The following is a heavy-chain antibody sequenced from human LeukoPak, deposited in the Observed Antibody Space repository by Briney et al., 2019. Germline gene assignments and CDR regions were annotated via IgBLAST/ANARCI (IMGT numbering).Heavy chain of an antibody. Sequence: SVKVSCKASGGTFSSYTITWVRQAPGQGLEWMGGIIPIFGTANYAQKFQGRVTITADESTSTAYMELSSVRSKDTAVYYCARDRHYYYMDVWGKGTTVTVSS. V-gene: IGHV1-69*13. CDR3: ARDRHYYYMDV. CDR1: GGTFSSYT. CDR2: IIPIFGTA. J-gene: IGHJ6*03.